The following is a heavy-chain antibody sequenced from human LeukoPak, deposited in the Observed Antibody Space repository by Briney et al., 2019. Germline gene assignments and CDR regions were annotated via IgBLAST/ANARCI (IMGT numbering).Heavy chain of an antibody. V-gene: IGHV4-59*11. J-gene: IGHJ4*02. CDR2: IYNSGSI. CDR3: ARLGSQLWRYFDC. Sequence: SETLSLTCTVSGGSINSHYCNWIRQSPGKGLEWIGYIYNSGSINYNPSLKSRVTISVDTSKNQFSLKLSSVTAADTAVYYCARLGSQLWRYFDCWGQGTLVTVSS. D-gene: IGHD5-18*01. CDR1: GGSINSHY.